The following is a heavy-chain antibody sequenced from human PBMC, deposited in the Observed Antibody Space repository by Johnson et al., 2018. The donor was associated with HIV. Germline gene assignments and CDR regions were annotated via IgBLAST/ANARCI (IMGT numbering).Heavy chain of an antibody. Sequence: QVQLVESGGGVVQPGRSLRLSCAASGFSFSSYGMHWVRQLPGKGLEWVAVIWYDGSNKSYADSVKGRFTISRDKSKDTLSLQMNSLRDEDTAVYYCAKVRRPGGVRDVFDIWGQGTTVTVSS. J-gene: IGHJ3*02. V-gene: IGHV3-33*03. CDR1: GFSFSSYG. CDR2: IWYDGSNK. D-gene: IGHD2-8*02. CDR3: AKVRRPGGVRDVFDI.